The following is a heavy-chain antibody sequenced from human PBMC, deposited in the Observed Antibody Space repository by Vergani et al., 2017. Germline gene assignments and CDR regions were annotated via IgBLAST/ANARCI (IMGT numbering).Heavy chain of an antibody. Sequence: EVQLVESGGGLVKPGGSLRLSCAASGFTFSNDWMSWVRQAPGKGLEWVGRIKSKTDGGTTDYAAPVKGRFTISRDDSKNTLYLQINSLKTEDTAVYYCTTLPHDYGDPYYFDYWGQGTLVTVSS. CDR3: TTLPHDYGDPYYFDY. CDR2: IKSKTDGGTT. CDR1: GFTFSNDW. J-gene: IGHJ4*02. V-gene: IGHV3-15*01. D-gene: IGHD4-17*01.